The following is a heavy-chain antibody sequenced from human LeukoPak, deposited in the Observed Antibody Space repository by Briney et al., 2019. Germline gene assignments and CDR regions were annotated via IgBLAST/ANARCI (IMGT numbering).Heavy chain of an antibody. V-gene: IGHV1-8*01. J-gene: IGHJ4*02. D-gene: IGHD7-27*01. CDR1: GYTFTSYD. CDR2: MSPNSGDT. Sequence: AASVKVSCKASGYTFTSYDFNWVRQATGQRREWMGWMSPNSGDTGYAQKFQDRVTMTRNTSISTAYMELSSLRSDDTAVYYCARGPPNWGYDYWGPGTLVTVSS. CDR3: ARGPPNWGYDY.